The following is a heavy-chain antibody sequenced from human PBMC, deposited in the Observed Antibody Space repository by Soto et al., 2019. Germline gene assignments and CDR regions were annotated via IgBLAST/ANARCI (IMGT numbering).Heavy chain of an antibody. CDR3: ARAVGPFDY. D-gene: IGHD1-26*01. CDR2: IWYDGSNK. CDR1: GFIFSTYG. J-gene: IGHJ4*02. Sequence: GGSLRLSCAASGFIFSTYGMRWVRQTPVKGLEWVAVIWYDGSNKYYADSVKGRFTISRDNSKNMLYLQMNSLRAEDTAMYYYARAVGPFDYWGQGTLVTVS. V-gene: IGHV3-33*01.